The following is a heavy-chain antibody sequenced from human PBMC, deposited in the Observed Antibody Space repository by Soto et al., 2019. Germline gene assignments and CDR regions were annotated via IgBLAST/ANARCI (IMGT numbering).Heavy chain of an antibody. D-gene: IGHD1-20*01. CDR2: ISYGGTA. Sequence: QLQLQESGPGLVKPSETLSLACTVSGGSVNSGTSYWAWLRQPPGKGLEWIGLISYGGTAFYSVSLNGRGTRSVDPSKNHFSLKLSSVIAANTAVYSCGRLIQEDYNRNRDGFDPWGQGWLVTGSS. CDR1: GGSVNSGTSY. CDR3: GRLIQEDYNRNRDGFDP. V-gene: IGHV4-39*02. J-gene: IGHJ5*02.